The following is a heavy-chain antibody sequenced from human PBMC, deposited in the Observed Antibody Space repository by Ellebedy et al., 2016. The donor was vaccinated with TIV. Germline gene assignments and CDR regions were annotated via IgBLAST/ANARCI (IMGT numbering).Heavy chain of an antibody. Sequence: GESLKISCAASGFTFSSYAMSWVRQAPGKGLEWVSTISGGGGSTHYADSVKGRFTISRDNSKNTLYLQMNSVRAEDTAVYFCAKHPAVGSYYYMDVWGKGTTVTVSS. V-gene: IGHV3-23*01. CDR1: GFTFSSYA. CDR3: AKHPAVGSYYYMDV. CDR2: ISGGGGST. D-gene: IGHD3-10*01. J-gene: IGHJ6*03.